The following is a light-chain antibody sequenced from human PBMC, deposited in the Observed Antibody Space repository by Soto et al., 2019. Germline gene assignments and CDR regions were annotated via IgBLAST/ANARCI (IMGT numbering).Light chain of an antibody. V-gene: IGKV1-8*01. CDR3: QQYYSYPIT. CDR1: QGISSY. CDR2: AAS. Sequence: AIRITQSPSSLSASTEDRVTITCRARQGISSYLAWYQQKPGKAPKLLINAASTLQSGVPSRFSGSGTGRDFTLTISCLRSEDFATYYCQQYYSYPITFGQGTRLEIK. J-gene: IGKJ5*01.